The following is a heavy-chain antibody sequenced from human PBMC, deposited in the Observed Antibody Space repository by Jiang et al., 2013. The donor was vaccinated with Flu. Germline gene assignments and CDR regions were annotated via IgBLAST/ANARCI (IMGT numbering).Heavy chain of an antibody. CDR3: AYRSPYGDYAS. D-gene: IGHD4-17*01. CDR1: GFSLNTNGVA. CDR2: IYWDDDK. V-gene: IGHV2-5*02. J-gene: IGHJ5*02. Sequence: GFSLNTNGVAVGWIRQPPGKALEWLALIYWDDDKRYSPSLKSRLTITKDTSKNQVVLTMINMDPVDTATYYCAYRSPYGDYASWGQGTLVTVSS.